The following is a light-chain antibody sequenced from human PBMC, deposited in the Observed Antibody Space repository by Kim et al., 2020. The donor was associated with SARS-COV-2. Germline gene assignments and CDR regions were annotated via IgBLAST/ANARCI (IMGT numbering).Light chain of an antibody. CDR2: GAS. V-gene: IGKV3-20*01. J-gene: IGKJ2*01. CDR3: QQYGSSPYT. Sequence: EIVLTQSPGTLSLSPGERATLSCRASQSVSKNYLAWYQQKPGQAPRLLIYGASSRATGIPDRFSGSGSGTDFILTISRLEPEDFAVYYCQQYGSSPYTIGQGTKLEI. CDR1: QSVSKNY.